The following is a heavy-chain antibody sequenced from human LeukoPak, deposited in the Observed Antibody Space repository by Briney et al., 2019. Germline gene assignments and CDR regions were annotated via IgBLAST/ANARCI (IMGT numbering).Heavy chain of an antibody. CDR1: GYTFTSYY. V-gene: IGHV1-46*01. D-gene: IGHD6-13*01. Sequence: ASVKVSCKASGYTFTSYYMHWVRQAPGQGLEWMGIINPSGGSTSYAQKFQGRVTMTRDTSISTAYMELSRLRSDDTAVYYCARGRNSRLIDYWGQGTLVTVSS. CDR2: INPSGGST. CDR3: ARGRNSRLIDY. J-gene: IGHJ4*02.